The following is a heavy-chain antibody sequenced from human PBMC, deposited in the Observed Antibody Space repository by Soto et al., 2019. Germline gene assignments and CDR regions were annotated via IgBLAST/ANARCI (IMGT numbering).Heavy chain of an antibody. Sequence: GGSLRLSCAASGFTFSSYWMSWVRQAPGKGLEWVANIKQDGSEKYYVDSVKGRFTISRDNAKNSLYLQMNSLRAEDTAVYYCARATPRVAATRAFDIWGQGTMVTVSS. CDR1: GFTFSSYW. CDR3: ARATPRVAATRAFDI. V-gene: IGHV3-7*01. J-gene: IGHJ3*02. D-gene: IGHD2-15*01. CDR2: IKQDGSEK.